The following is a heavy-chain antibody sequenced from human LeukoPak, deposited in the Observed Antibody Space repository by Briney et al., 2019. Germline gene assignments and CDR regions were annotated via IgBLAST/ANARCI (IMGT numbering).Heavy chain of an antibody. V-gene: IGHV1-69*04. J-gene: IGHJ4*02. Sequence: VASVKVSCKASGGTFSSYAISWVRQAPGQGLEWMGRIISILGIANYAQKFQGRVTITADKSTSTAYMELSSLRSEDTAVYYCARFLGYFDYWGQGTLVTVSS. CDR3: ARFLGYFDY. CDR1: GGTFSSYA. D-gene: IGHD7-27*01. CDR2: IISILGIA.